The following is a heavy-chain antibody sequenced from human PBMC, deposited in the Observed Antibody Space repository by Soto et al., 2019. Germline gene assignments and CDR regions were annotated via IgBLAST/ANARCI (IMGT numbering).Heavy chain of an antibody. V-gene: IGHV1-8*01. CDR2: MNPNSGNT. D-gene: IGHD3-3*01. CDR3: VSDPFWSGYLTPKSTPFYNYGMDV. CDR1: GYTFTSYD. Sequence: ASVKVSCKASGYTFTSYDINWVRQATGQGPEWMGWMNPNSGNTGYAQTFQGRVTMTRDTSISTAYLELSSLRSEDTAVYYCVSDPFWSGYLTPKSTPFYNYGMDVWGQGTAVTVSS. J-gene: IGHJ6*02.